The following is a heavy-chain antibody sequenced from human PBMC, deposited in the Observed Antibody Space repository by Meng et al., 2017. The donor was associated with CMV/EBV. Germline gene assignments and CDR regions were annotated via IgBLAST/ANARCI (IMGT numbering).Heavy chain of an antibody. J-gene: IGHJ3*02. CDR2: INPNSGGT. CDR1: GYTFTGYY. CDR3: ASAVQDVVVPAAIRYSSGWYSPRAFDI. V-gene: IGHV1-2*02. Sequence: ASVKVSCKASGYTFTGYYMHWVRQAPGQGLEWMGWINPNSGGTNYAQKFQGRVTITTDESTSTAYMELSSLRSEDTAVYYCASAVQDVVVPAAIRYSSGWYSPRAFDIWGQGTMVTVSS. D-gene: IGHD2-2*02.